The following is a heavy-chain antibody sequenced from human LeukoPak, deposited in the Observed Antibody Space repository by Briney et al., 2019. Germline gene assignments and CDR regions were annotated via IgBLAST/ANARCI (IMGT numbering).Heavy chain of an antibody. Sequence: ASVKVSCKASGYTFTSYYMHWVRQAPGQGLEWMGIINPSGGSTSYAQKFQGRVTMTRDTSTSTVYMELSSLRSEDTAVYYCARGHNTATSGTRAFDIWGQGTMVTVSS. CDR1: GYTFTSYY. V-gene: IGHV1-46*01. CDR2: INPSGGST. J-gene: IGHJ3*02. D-gene: IGHD5-18*01. CDR3: ARGHNTATSGTRAFDI.